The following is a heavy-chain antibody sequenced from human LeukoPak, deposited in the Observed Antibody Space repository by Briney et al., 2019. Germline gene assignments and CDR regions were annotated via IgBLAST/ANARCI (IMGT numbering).Heavy chain of an antibody. CDR1: GGSIRSYY. CDR3: AREPLRKRWFDS. Sequence: PSETLSLTCTVSGGSIRSYYWSWIRQPPGKGLEWIGYIYYSGSTNYNPSLKSRVTISVDTSKNQFSLKLSSVTAADTAVYYCAREPLRKRWFDSWGQGTLVTVSS. V-gene: IGHV4-59*01. J-gene: IGHJ5*01. CDR2: IYYSGST.